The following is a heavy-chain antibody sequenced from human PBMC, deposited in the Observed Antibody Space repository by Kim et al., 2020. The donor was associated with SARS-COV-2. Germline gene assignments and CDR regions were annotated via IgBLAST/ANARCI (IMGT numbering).Heavy chain of an antibody. V-gene: IGHV3-74*01. CDR3: ARGGGGSRYFDSPSEGTVDAFDI. J-gene: IGHJ3*02. CDR2: INSDGSST. D-gene: IGHD3-9*01. CDR1: GFTFSSYW. Sequence: GGSLRLSCAASGFTFSSYWMHWVRQAPGKGLVWVSRINSDGSSTSYADSVKGRFTISRDNAKNTLYLQMNSLRAEDTAVYYCARGGGGSRYFDSPSEGTVDAFDIWGQGTMVTVSS.